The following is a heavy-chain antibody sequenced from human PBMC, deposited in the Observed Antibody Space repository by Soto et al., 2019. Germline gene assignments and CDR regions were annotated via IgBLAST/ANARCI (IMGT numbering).Heavy chain of an antibody. CDR2: INAGNVNT. D-gene: IGHD5-12*01. V-gene: IGHV1-3*01. CDR1: GYTFTCYA. Sequence: SVKVACKASGYTFTCYAMHWVRQAPGQRLEWMGWINAGNVNTKYSQKCQGRVTITRDTSASTAYMELSSLRSEDTAVYYCARGLRGYSGYDYIPASFVFGYWGQGTLVTVSS. CDR3: ARGLRGYSGYDYIPASFVFGY. J-gene: IGHJ4*02.